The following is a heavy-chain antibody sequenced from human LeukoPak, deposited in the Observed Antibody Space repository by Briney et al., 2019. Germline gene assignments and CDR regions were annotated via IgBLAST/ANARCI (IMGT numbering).Heavy chain of an antibody. CDR1: GGSISSGGYY. CDR3: ARGGLGRFDY. CDR2: IYHSGST. D-gene: IGHD3-16*01. J-gene: IGHJ4*02. V-gene: IGHV4-30-2*01. Sequence: SETLSLTCTVSGGSISSGGYYWSWIRQHPGKGLEWIGYIYHSGSTYYNPSLKSRVTISVDRSKNQFSLKLSSVTAADTAVYYCARGGLGRFDYWGQGTLVTVSS.